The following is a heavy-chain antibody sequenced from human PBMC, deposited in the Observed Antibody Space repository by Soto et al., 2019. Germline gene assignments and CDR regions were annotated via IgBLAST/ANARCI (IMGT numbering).Heavy chain of an antibody. CDR2: MNPNSGNT. V-gene: IGHV1-8*01. CDR3: ARWAVRGVITP. D-gene: IGHD3-10*01. CDR1: GYTFTSYD. J-gene: IGHJ6*02. Sequence: QVQLVQSGAEVKKPGASVKVSCKASGYTFTSYDINWVRQATGQGLEWMGWMNPNSGNTGYAQKFQGRVTMTRDPSMSTAYRELSSLRSEDTAVYYGARWAVRGVITPWGQGTTVTVSS.